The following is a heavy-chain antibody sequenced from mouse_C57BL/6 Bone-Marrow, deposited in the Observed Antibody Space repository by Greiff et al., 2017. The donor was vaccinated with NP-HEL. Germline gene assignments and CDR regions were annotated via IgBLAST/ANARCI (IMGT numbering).Heavy chain of an antibody. CDR3: VRRGYDYEDAMDY. D-gene: IGHD2-4*01. CDR1: GFSFNTYA. V-gene: IGHV10-1*01. J-gene: IGHJ4*01. Sequence: EVKLMESGGGLVQPKGSLKLSCAASGFSFNTYAMNWVRQAPGKGLEWVARIRSKSNNYATYYADSVKDRFTISRDDSESMLYLQMNNLKTEDTAMYYCVRRGYDYEDAMDYWGQGTSVTVSS. CDR2: IRSKSNNYAT.